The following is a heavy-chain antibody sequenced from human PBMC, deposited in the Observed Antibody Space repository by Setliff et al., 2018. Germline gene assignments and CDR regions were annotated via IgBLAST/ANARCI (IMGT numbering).Heavy chain of an antibody. J-gene: IGHJ4*02. CDR1: GFTVSSFS. CDR2: LSGDGNA. D-gene: IGHD3-10*01. V-gene: IGHV3-53*01. CDR3: RLWFGELSRDY. Sequence: GGSLRLSCAASGFTVSSFSMHWVRQAPGKGLEWISVLSGDGNAYYADSVKGRFTISGDTSKNALYLQMNSLRAEDTAVYYCRLWFGELSRDYWGPGTLVTVSS.